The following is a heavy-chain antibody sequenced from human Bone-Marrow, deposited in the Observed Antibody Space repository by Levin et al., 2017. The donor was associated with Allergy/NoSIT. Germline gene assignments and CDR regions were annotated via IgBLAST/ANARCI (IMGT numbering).Heavy chain of an antibody. CDR2: ISDDSSYK. CDR1: GFTFSSSS. Sequence: SGGSLRLSCAASGFTFSSSSMNWVRLVPGKGLEWVSYISDDSSYKKYSDSVRGRFTISRDNARNSLSLQMDSLRAGDTAVYYCARDLLPENWNNHYYGLDVWGLGTTVTVSS. V-gene: IGHV3-21*01. J-gene: IGHJ6*02. D-gene: IGHD1/OR15-1a*01. CDR3: ARDLLPENWNNHYYGLDV.